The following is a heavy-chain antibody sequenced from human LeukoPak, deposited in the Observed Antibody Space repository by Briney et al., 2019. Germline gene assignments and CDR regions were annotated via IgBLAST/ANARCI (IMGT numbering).Heavy chain of an antibody. CDR3: AKDVDPFGSGSYVEGFDY. V-gene: IGHV3-30*18. J-gene: IGHJ4*02. CDR2: ISYDGSNK. Sequence: PGGPLRLSCAASGFTFSSYGMHWVRQAPGKGLEWVAVISYDGSNKYYADSVKGRFTISRDNSKNTLYLQMNSLRAEDTAVCYCAKDVDPFGSGSYVEGFDYWGQGTLVTVSS. CDR1: GFTFSSYG. D-gene: IGHD3-10*01.